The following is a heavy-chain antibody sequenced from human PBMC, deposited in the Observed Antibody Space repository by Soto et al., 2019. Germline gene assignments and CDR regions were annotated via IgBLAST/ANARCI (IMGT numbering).Heavy chain of an antibody. CDR1: GYTFTSYG. V-gene: IGHV1-18*01. Sequence: ASVKVSCKXSGYTFTSYGISWVRQAPGQGLEWMGWISAYNGNTNYAQKLQGRVTMTTDTSTSTAYMELRSLRSDDTAVYYCARGTYDFWSHPFDYWGQGTLVTVSS. D-gene: IGHD3-3*01. CDR2: ISAYNGNT. J-gene: IGHJ4*02. CDR3: ARGTYDFWSHPFDY.